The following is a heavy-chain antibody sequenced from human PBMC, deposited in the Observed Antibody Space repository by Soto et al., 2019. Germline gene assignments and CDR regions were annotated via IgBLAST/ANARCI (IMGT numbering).Heavy chain of an antibody. Sequence: GGSLRLSCAASGFTFSSYSMNWVRQAPGKGLEWVSSISSSSSYIYYADSVKGRFTISRDNAKNSLYPQMNSLRAEDTAVYYCARGYQEGIVVVPADSDYWGQGTLVTVSS. CDR3: ARGYQEGIVVVPADSDY. CDR1: GFTFSSYS. J-gene: IGHJ4*02. V-gene: IGHV3-21*01. D-gene: IGHD2-2*01. CDR2: ISSSSSYI.